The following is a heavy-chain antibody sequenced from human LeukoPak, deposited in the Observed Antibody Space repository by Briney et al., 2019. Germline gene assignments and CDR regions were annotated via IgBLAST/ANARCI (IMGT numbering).Heavy chain of an antibody. CDR3: AKDRGAWELLQYDFDY. D-gene: IGHD1-26*01. CDR1: GFTFSSYG. CDR2: ISYDGSNK. Sequence: GGSLRLSCAASGFTFSSYGMHWVRQAPGKGLEWVAVISYDGSNKYYADSVKGRFTISRDNSKNTLYLQMNSLRAEDTAVYYCAKDRGAWELLQYDFDYWGQGTLVTVSS. V-gene: IGHV3-30*18. J-gene: IGHJ4*02.